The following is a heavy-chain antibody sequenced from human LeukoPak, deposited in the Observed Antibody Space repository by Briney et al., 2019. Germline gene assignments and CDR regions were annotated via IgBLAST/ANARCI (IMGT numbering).Heavy chain of an antibody. J-gene: IGHJ4*02. V-gene: IGHV1-24*01. Sequence: ASVKVSCKVFGYTLTELSMHWVRQAPGKGLEWMGGFDPEDGETIYAQKFQGRVTMTEDTSTDTAYMELSSLRSEDTAVYYCATVGGWYREVCFDYWGQGTLVTVSS. D-gene: IGHD6-19*01. CDR2: FDPEDGET. CDR1: GYTLTELS. CDR3: ATVGGWYREVCFDY.